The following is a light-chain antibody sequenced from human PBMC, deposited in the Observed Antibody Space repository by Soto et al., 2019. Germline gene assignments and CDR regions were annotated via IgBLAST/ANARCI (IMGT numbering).Light chain of an antibody. Sequence: EDVLPQSPGTLSLSPGERATLSCRATRSVSASYLAWYQQKPGQAPRLLIDAAYSRVFGLPDRYSGSGSGTDFTLTISRLEPEDFDVYYCQQYVNSPGTFGQGTKLELK. CDR1: RSVSASY. CDR3: QQYVNSPGT. J-gene: IGKJ2*01. CDR2: AAY. V-gene: IGKV3-20*01.